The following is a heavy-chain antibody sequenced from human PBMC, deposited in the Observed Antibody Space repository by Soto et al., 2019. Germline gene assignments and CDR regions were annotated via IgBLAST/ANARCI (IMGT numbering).Heavy chain of an antibody. CDR1: GFTFSSYS. CDR3: ARDLRRPADGYYYYGMDV. CDR2: ISYDGSNK. Sequence: XGFLRLSCAASGFTFSSYSTHWVRQAPGKGLEWVAVISYDGSNKYYADSVKGRFTISRDNSKNTLYLQMNSLRAEDTAVYYCARDLRRPADGYYYYGMDVWGQGTTVTVSS. D-gene: IGHD6-13*01. V-gene: IGHV3-30-3*01. J-gene: IGHJ6*02.